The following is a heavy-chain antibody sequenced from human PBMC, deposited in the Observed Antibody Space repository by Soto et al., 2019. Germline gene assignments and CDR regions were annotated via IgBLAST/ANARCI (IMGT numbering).Heavy chain of an antibody. Sequence: SGPTLVNPTQTLTLTCTFSGFSLSTSGMRVSWIRQPPGKALEWLARIDWDDDKFYSTPLKTRLTISKDISKNQVVLTMTNMDPVDTATYYCARMGGMDVWGQGTTVTVSS. CDR2: IDWDDDK. CDR3: ARMGGMDV. CDR1: GFSLSTSGMR. V-gene: IGHV2-70*04. J-gene: IGHJ6*02.